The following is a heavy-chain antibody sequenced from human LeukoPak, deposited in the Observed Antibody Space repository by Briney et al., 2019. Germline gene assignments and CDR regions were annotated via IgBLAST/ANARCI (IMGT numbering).Heavy chain of an antibody. V-gene: IGHV4-39*01. J-gene: IGHJ4*02. Sequence: PSETLSLTCTVSGGSIRSSSYYWGWMRQPPGKGLEWIGSIYYSGSTNYNPSLKSRVTISVDTSKNQFSLKLSSVTAADTAVYYCARQTTVVTTSEYHFDYWGQGTLVTVSS. CDR3: ARQTTVVTTSEYHFDY. D-gene: IGHD4-23*01. CDR1: GGSIRSSSYY. CDR2: IYYSGST.